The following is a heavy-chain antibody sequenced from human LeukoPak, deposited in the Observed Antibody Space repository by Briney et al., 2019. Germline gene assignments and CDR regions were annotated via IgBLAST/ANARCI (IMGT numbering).Heavy chain of an antibody. CDR1: GFTFSSYA. Sequence: GRSLRLSCAASGFTFSSYAMHWVRQAPGKGLEWVAVISYDGSNKYYADSVKGRFTISRDNSKNTLYLQMNSLKTEDTAVYYCTTDNDYGGNSAFDIWGQGTMVTVSS. D-gene: IGHD4-23*01. V-gene: IGHV3-30*04. CDR2: ISYDGSNK. CDR3: TTDNDYGGNSAFDI. J-gene: IGHJ3*02.